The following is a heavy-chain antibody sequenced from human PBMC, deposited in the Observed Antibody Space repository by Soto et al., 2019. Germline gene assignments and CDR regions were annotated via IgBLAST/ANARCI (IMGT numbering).Heavy chain of an antibody. D-gene: IGHD6-19*01. J-gene: IGHJ6*02. CDR3: ARRGERIAVVGRAMGRTGLDYFYYGMDV. Sequence: ASVKVSCKASGYTFTDYNIAWVRQAPGQGLEWMGWISVYNGHTNYAQKLQGRVIMTTEISTRTAYMDLRSLGSDDTAIYYCARRGERIAVVGRAMGRTGLDYFYYGMDVWGQGTTVTVSS. CDR1: GYTFTDYN. CDR2: ISVYNGHT. V-gene: IGHV1-18*01.